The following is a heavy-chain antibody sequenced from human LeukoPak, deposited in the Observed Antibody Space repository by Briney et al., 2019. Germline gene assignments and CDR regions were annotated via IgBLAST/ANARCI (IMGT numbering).Heavy chain of an antibody. V-gene: IGHV5-51*01. CDR2: IYPGDSDT. D-gene: IGHD3-9*01. Sequence: GESLKISCKGSGYIFTSYWIGWARQMPGKGLEWMGIIYPGDSDTRYSPSFQGQVTISADKSINTAYLQWSSLQASDTAMYYCARTADISTGFGSDYWGQGTLVTVSS. CDR1: GYIFTSYW. CDR3: ARTADISTGFGSDY. J-gene: IGHJ4*02.